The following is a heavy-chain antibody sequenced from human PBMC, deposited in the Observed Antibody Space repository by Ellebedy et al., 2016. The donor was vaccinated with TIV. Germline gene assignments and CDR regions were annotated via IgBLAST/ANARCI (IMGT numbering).Heavy chain of an antibody. CDR3: ASGAYDI. J-gene: IGHJ3*02. Sequence: PGGSLRLSCAASGFTFSNNSMNWVRQAPGKGLEWVSYISSTGNTIYYADSVKGRFTISRDNAKISLFLQMNSLTAEDTAVYYCASGAYDIWGQGTMVTVSS. CDR2: ISSTGNTI. V-gene: IGHV3-48*04. CDR1: GFTFSNNS.